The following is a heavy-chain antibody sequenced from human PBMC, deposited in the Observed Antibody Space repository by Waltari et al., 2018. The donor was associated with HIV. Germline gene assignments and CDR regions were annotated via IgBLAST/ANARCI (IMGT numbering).Heavy chain of an antibody. Sequence: QLQLQESGPGLVKPSETLSLTCTVSGGSISSSSYYWGWIRQPPGKGLEWIGSIYYSGSTYYNPSLKSRVTISVDTSKNQFSLKLSSVTAADTAVYYCARDCRFLEWPVKNWFDPWGQGTLVTVSS. CDR1: GGSISSSSYY. CDR3: ARDCRFLEWPVKNWFDP. CDR2: IYYSGST. V-gene: IGHV4-39*07. D-gene: IGHD3-3*01. J-gene: IGHJ5*02.